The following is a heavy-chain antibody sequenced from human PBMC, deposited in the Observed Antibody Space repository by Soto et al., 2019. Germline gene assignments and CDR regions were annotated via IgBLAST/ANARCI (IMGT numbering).Heavy chain of an antibody. CDR1: GGSISSGGYY. Sequence: QVQLQESGPGLVKPSQTLSLTCTVSGGSISSGGYYWSWIRQHPGKGLEWIGYIYYSGSTYYNPSLKSRVTMPVDPSKNQFYLKMSSVTAADTAVYYCARIHTVTHAFDIWGQGTMVTVSS. D-gene: IGHD4-17*01. CDR3: ARIHTVTHAFDI. V-gene: IGHV4-31*03. J-gene: IGHJ3*02. CDR2: IYYSGST.